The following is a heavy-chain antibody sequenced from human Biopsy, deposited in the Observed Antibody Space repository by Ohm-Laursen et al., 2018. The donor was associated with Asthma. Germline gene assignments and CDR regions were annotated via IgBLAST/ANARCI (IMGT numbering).Heavy chain of an antibody. D-gene: IGHD3-10*01. CDR2: ISVYNGNT. V-gene: IGHV1-18*01. CDR3: ARAVDYSHYYGIDV. CDR1: GYTFNSAG. J-gene: IGHJ6*02. Sequence: SVKVSCNTSGYTFNSAGITWGRQAPGQGLEWMGWISVYNGNTKVAQKLQDRVTMITDTSTSTAYMELRSLRSDDTAVYFCARAVDYSHYYGIDVWGQGTTVTVS.